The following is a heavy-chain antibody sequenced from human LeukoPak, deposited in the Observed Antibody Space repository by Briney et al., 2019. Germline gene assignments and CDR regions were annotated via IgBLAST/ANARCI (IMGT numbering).Heavy chain of an antibody. J-gene: IGHJ5*02. D-gene: IGHD3-10*01. CDR3: ARAYYGSGSNWFDP. CDR1: GGSISSYY. V-gene: IGHV4-4*09. Sequence: SETLSLTCTVSGGSISSYYWSWIRQPPGKGLEWIGYIYTSGSTNYNPSLKSRVTISVDTSKNQFSLKLSSVTAADTAVYYCARAYYGSGSNWFDPWGQGTLVTVSS. CDR2: IYTSGST.